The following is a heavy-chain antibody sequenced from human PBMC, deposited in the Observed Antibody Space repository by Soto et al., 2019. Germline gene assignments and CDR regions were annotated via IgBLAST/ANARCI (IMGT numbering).Heavy chain of an antibody. J-gene: IGHJ3*02. CDR2: ISAYNGNT. V-gene: IGHV1-18*01. D-gene: IGHD6-19*01. CDR1: DYTFTNYG. Sequence: QVQLVQSGAEVKKPGASVKVSCKASDYTFTNYGISWVRQAPGQGLEWMGWISAYNGNTNYAQKRQGRVTMTTDTSTSTAYMELRRLRSDDTAVYYCARSSSGPPPDAFDIWGQGTMVTVSS. CDR3: ARSSSGPPPDAFDI.